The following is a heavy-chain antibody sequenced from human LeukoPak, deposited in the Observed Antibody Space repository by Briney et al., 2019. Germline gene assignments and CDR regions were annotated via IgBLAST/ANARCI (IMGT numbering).Heavy chain of an antibody. Sequence: SETLSLTCAVYGGSFSGYYWSWIRQPPGKGLEWIGEINHSGSTNYNPSLKSRVTISVDTSENQFSLKLSSVTAADTAVYYCARAEQYYGSGSYSNWFDPWGQGTLVTVSS. J-gene: IGHJ5*02. CDR3: ARAEQYYGSGSYSNWFDP. CDR2: INHSGST. D-gene: IGHD3-10*01. V-gene: IGHV4-34*01. CDR1: GGSFSGYY.